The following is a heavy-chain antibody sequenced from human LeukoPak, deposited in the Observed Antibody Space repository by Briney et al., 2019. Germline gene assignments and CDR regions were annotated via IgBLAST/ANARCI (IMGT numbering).Heavy chain of an antibody. Sequence: PSETLSLTCTVSGGSISSGDYYWSWIRQPPGKGLEWIGSIYYSGSTYYNPSLKSRVTISVDTSKNQFSLKLSSVTAADTAVYYCARGITFPPGYFDLWGRGTLVTVSS. V-gene: IGHV4-39*07. CDR2: IYYSGST. D-gene: IGHD2-2*01. J-gene: IGHJ2*01. CDR1: GGSISSGDYY. CDR3: ARGITFPPGYFDL.